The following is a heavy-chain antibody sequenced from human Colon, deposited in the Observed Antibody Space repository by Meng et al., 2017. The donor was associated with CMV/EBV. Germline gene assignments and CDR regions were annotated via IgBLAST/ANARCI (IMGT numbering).Heavy chain of an antibody. CDR2: IRHDAGNEQ. CDR3: ARDQLARGVKPAGGLDV. CDR1: GFIVSSNY. Sequence: GESLKISCAASGFIVSSNYMSWVRQAPGKGLEWVANIRHDAGNEQYYLESVRGRFTISRDNARNSVYLQMNSLRADDTAVYYCARDQLARGVKPAGGLDVWGQGTTVTVSS. J-gene: IGHJ6*02. V-gene: IGHV3-7*01. D-gene: IGHD3-10*01.